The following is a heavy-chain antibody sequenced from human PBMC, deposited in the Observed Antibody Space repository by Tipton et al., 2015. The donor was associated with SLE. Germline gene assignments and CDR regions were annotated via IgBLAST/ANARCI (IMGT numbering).Heavy chain of an antibody. CDR1: GGPFSGYF. CDR2: INHSGST. CDR3: ARAGDTVVVPAAIGGYYYYYGMDV. D-gene: IGHD2-2*02. J-gene: IGHJ6*02. V-gene: IGHV4-34*01. Sequence: TLSLTCAVYGGPFSGYFWSWIRQPPGKGLEWIGEINHSGSTNYNPSLKSRVTISIDTSKNQFSLKMSSVTAADTAVYYCARAGDTVVVPAAIGGYYYYYGMDVWGQGTTVTVSS.